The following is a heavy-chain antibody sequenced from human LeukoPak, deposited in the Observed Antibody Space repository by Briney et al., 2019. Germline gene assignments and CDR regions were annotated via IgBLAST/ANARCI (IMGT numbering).Heavy chain of an antibody. J-gene: IGHJ3*01. CDR3: ERDFGLVGTRRSFDL. Sequence: PGGSLRLSCAASGFTFTDYYMGWIRQAPGKRLEWLSYISGSGTTIFYADSVKGRFTISRDNAKNSVDLQMNSLRAEDTAVYYCERDFGLVGTRRSFDLWGQGTMVTSLQ. CDR1: GFTFTDYY. V-gene: IGHV3-11*01. D-gene: IGHD1-7*01. CDR2: ISGSGTTI.